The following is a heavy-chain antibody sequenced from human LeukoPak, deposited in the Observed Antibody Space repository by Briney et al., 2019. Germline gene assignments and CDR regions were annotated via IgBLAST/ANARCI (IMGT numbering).Heavy chain of an antibody. V-gene: IGHV3-20*04. D-gene: IGHD4/OR15-4a*01. CDR3: ARRAGAYSHPYDY. CDR2: INWNGGNT. Sequence: PGESLRLSCAASGFTFDDYGMSWVRQAPGKGLEWVAGINWNGGNTGYSDSVKGRFTISRDNSKNTLYLQMNSLRAEDTAVYYCARRAGAYSHPYDYWGQGTLVTVSS. CDR1: GFTFDDYG. J-gene: IGHJ4*02.